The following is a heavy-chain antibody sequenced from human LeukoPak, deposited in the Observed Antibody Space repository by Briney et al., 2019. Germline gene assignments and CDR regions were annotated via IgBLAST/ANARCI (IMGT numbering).Heavy chain of an antibody. CDR1: GFTFCSYA. Sequence: GGSLRLSCAASGFTFCSYAMHWVRQAPGKGLEWVAVISYDGSNKYYADSVKGRFTISRDNSKNTLYLQMNSLRAEDTAVYYCANVWFGESRFDYWGQGTLVTVSS. J-gene: IGHJ4*02. CDR2: ISYDGSNK. CDR3: ANVWFGESRFDY. V-gene: IGHV3-30*04. D-gene: IGHD3-10*01.